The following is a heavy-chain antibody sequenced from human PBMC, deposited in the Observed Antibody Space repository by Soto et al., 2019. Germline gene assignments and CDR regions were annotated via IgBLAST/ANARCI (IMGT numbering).Heavy chain of an antibody. J-gene: IGHJ6*02. Sequence: SQTLSLTCAISGVSVSSNSAAWNWIRQSPSRGLEWLGRTYYRSKWYNDYAVSVKSRITINPDTSKNQFSLQLNSVTPEDTAVYYCARLLTGYPDYYYYGMDVWGQGTTVTVSS. V-gene: IGHV6-1*01. D-gene: IGHD3-9*01. CDR3: ARLLTGYPDYYYYGMDV. CDR2: TYYRSKWYN. CDR1: GVSVSSNSAA.